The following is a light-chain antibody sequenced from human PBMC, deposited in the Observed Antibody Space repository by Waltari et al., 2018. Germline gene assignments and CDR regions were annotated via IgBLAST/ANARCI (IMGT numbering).Light chain of an antibody. CDR1: SSNIGHNY. Sequence: QSVLTQPPSVSAAPGQRVTIPCSGGSSNIGHNYVSWYRQFPGTAPKILIYEDSERPSGIPGRFSGSKSGTSATLDITGLQAGDEADYYCGTWDSSLSGAVFGGGTHLTVL. J-gene: IGLJ7*01. CDR3: GTWDSSLSGAV. V-gene: IGLV1-51*02. CDR2: EDS.